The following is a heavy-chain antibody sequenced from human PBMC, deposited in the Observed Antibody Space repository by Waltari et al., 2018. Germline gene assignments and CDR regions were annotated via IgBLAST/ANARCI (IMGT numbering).Heavy chain of an antibody. V-gene: IGHV1-18*01. CDR3: ARDRSGWYVRVESFDY. CDR1: GYTFTSYG. Sequence: QVQLVQSGAEVKKPGASVKVSCKASGYTFTSYGISWVRQAPEQGSGWMGWISAYNCNINYSQHVQGRVTMTTDTSTSTAYMELWSLGSGGPALYYCARDRSGWYVRVESFDYWGQGTLVTGSS. CDR2: ISAYNCNI. D-gene: IGHD6-19*01. J-gene: IGHJ4*02.